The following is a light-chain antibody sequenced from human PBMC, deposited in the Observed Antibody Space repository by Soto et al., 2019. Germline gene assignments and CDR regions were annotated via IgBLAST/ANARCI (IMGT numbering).Light chain of an antibody. V-gene: IGKV1-39*01. CDR2: TAS. J-gene: IGKJ2*01. Sequence: DIQMTQSPSSLSASVGDRVTITCRASQNIGTYLNWYQQKPGKAPTVLIYTASTLQSGVPSRFSGSGYGTDFTLTIISLHPEDSATYYCHQSYSAFVYTFGPGTKLEIK. CDR3: HQSYSAFVYT. CDR1: QNIGTY.